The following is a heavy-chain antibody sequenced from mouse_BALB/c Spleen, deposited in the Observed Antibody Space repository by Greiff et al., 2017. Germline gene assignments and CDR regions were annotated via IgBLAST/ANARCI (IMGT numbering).Heavy chain of an antibody. V-gene: IGHV1-39*01. CDR2: IDPYYGGT. CDR3: ARTRYDGGSYAMDY. J-gene: IGHJ4*01. Sequence: VQLKESGPELEKPGASVKISCKASGYSFTGYNMNWVKQSNGKSLEWIGNIDPYYGGTSYNQKFKGKATLTVDKSSSTAYMQLKSLTSEDSAVYYCARTRYDGGSYAMDYWGQGTSVTVSS. D-gene: IGHD2-14*01. CDR1: GYSFTGYN.